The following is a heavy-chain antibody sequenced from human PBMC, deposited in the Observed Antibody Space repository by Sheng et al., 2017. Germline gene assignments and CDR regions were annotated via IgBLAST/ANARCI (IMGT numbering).Heavy chain of an antibody. D-gene: IGHD1-26*01. V-gene: IGHV4-39*07. CDR3: ARASYGRYFDY. J-gene: IGHJ4*02. CDR2: ISYSGST. Sequence: QLQLQESGPGLVKPSETLSLTCTVSGGSIGSSAYYWGWIRQPPGKGLEFIGSISYSGSTYYNPSLKSRVTISVDTSKNQFSLKLSSVTAADTAVYYCARASYGRYFDYWGQGTLVTGLL. CDR1: GGSIGSSAYY.